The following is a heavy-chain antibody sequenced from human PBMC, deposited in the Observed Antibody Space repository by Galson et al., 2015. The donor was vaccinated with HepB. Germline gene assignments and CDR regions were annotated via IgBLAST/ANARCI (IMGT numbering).Heavy chain of an antibody. D-gene: IGHD6-13*01. CDR2: ISYNGNNK. CDR3: ARESTTCSRFDY. V-gene: IGHV3-30-3*01. J-gene: IGHJ4*02. Sequence: SLRLSCAASGFTFSSYAMHWVRQAPGKGLEWVAVISYNGNNKFFADSVKGRFTISRDNSKNTLYLQINSLIAEDTAVYYCARESTTCSRFDYWAQGTLVTVSS. CDR1: GFTFSSYA.